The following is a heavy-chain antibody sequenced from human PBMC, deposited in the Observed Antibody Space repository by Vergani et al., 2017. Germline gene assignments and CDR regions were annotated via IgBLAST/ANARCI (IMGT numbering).Heavy chain of an antibody. Sequence: QVQLQESGPGLLKPSQTLSLTCTVSGASVSRGTYYWTWIRQPAGKKLEWIVRMYTSGHTIYNPSLESRVTMSVDTSKNQFSLQLSSVTAADTAVYYCASSYVRYYYYYMDVWGKGTTVTVSS. D-gene: IGHD1-26*01. J-gene: IGHJ6*03. V-gene: IGHV4-61*02. CDR3: ASSYVRYYYYYMDV. CDR2: MYTSGHT. CDR1: GASVSRGTYY.